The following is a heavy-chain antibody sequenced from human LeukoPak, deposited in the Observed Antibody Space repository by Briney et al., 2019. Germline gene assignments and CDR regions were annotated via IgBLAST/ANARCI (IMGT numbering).Heavy chain of an antibody. CDR3: ARGEGYSGYDSRGDFDY. V-gene: IGHV3-23*01. J-gene: IGHJ4*02. CDR2: ISGSGGST. D-gene: IGHD5-12*01. Sequence: GGSLRLSCAASGFTFSSYAMSWVRQAPGKGLEWVSAISGSGGSTYYADSVKGRFTISRDNSKNTLYLQMNSLRAEDTAVYYCARGEGYSGYDSRGDFDYWGQGTLVTVSS. CDR1: GFTFSSYA.